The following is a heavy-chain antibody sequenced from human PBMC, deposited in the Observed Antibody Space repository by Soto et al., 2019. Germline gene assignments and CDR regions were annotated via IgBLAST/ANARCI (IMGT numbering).Heavy chain of an antibody. D-gene: IGHD6-13*01. Sequence: QVQLVESGGGGVHPGRSLRLSCAASGFTFSRYGMNWVRQAPGKGLEWVEVIWYDGINKYYADSVKGRFTISRDKSKQTLYLQMNSLRAEDTAVYYSAREIAAPGTNWFDPWGQGTLVTVSS. CDR1: GFTFSRYG. V-gene: IGHV3-33*01. J-gene: IGHJ5*02. CDR2: IWYDGINK. CDR3: AREIAAPGTNWFDP.